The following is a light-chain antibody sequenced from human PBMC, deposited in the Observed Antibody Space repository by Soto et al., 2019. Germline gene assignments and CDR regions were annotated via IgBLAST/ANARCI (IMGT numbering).Light chain of an antibody. Sequence: QSALTQPASVSGSPGQSITISCTGTSSDVGAYNYVSWYQQHPGKAPKLIIYEVSNRPSGVSSRFSDSKSGNTASLTISGLQAEDEADYYCGSYTGSIYVFGTGTKVTVL. V-gene: IGLV2-14*01. J-gene: IGLJ1*01. CDR1: SSDVGAYNY. CDR3: GSYTGSIYV. CDR2: EVS.